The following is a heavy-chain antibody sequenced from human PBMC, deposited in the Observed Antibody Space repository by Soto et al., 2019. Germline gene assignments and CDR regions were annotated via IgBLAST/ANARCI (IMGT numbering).Heavy chain of an antibody. CDR3: RLASRSYQLSYDASDL. Sequence: GASVKVSCKASGYTSTSYDINWVRQATGQGLEWMGWMNPDRGNTGYAKKFQGRVSMSSNTTISSGYMKLSSLRSGAAAVYYCRLASRSYQLSYDASDLWGQGTMV. CDR2: MNPDRGNT. V-gene: IGHV1-8*01. D-gene: IGHD2-2*01. CDR1: GYTSTSYD. J-gene: IGHJ3*01.